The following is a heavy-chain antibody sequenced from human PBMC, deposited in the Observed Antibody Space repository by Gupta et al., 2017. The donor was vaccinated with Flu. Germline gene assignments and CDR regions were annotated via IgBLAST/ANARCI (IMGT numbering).Heavy chain of an antibody. V-gene: IGHV4-59*08. CDR1: GGSISSYY. Sequence: QVQLQESGPGLMKPSETLSLTCAVSGGSISSYYWSWIRQPPGKGLEWIGYIYYSGGTNYNPARKSRVAISVDTSKNQVSLRLSSVNAEDTAVYYCARLGIYGTSGYYFDHWGQGTLVTVSS. D-gene: IGHD3-22*01. J-gene: IGHJ4*02. CDR3: ARLGIYGTSGYYFDH. CDR2: IYYSGGT.